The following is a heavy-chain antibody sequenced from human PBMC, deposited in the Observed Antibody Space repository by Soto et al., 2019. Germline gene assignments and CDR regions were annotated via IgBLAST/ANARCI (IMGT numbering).Heavy chain of an antibody. D-gene: IGHD2-2*01. V-gene: IGHV3-11*01. CDR3: ARGGTYRYCSSTSCYLGY. CDR1: GFTFSDYY. Sequence: GGSLRLSCAASGFTFSDYYMSWIRQAPGKGLEWVSYISSSGRTIYYADYVKGRFTISRDNAKNSLYLQMNSLRAEDTAVYYFARGGTYRYCSSTSCYLGYWGQGTLVTVSS. J-gene: IGHJ4*02. CDR2: ISSSGRTI.